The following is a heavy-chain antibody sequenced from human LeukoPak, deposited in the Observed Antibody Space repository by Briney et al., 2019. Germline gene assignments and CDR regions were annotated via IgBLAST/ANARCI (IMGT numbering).Heavy chain of an antibody. CDR3: ARGSAAGTYYFDS. Sequence: ASVKVSCKPSGYTFTSYYMHWLRQSPGQQREWRGIINLSSGSTSYAQQFQGRVTMTTDKSTSTVYTELGSLRSEETAVYYCARGSAAGTYYFDSWGQGTLVTVSS. J-gene: IGHJ4*02. CDR2: INLSSGST. D-gene: IGHD6-13*01. CDR1: GYTFTSYY. V-gene: IGHV1-46*01.